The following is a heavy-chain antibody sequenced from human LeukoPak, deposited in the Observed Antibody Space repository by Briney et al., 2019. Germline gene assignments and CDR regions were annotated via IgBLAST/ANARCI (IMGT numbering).Heavy chain of an antibody. CDR3: AGPSKWELVDFEH. Sequence: PSETLSLTCTVSGGSISRNTYHWGWIRQPPGKGLEWIGNIYFSGSTYYNPSLKSRVTISMDTSKNQFSLRLTSVTAADTAVYYCAGPSKWELVDFEHCGQGTLVIVSS. CDR1: GGSISRNTYH. J-gene: IGHJ4*02. D-gene: IGHD1-26*01. V-gene: IGHV4-39*01. CDR2: IYFSGST.